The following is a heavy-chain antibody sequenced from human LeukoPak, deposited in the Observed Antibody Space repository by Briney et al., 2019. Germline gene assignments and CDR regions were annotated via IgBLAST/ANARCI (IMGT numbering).Heavy chain of an antibody. Sequence: SVKVSCKASGYTITNNYMHWVRQAPGQGLEWMGGIIPIFGTANYAQKFQGRVTITADESTSTAYMELSSLRSEDTAVYYCARVGVAAAGTYYFDYWGQGTLVTVSS. CDR2: IIPIFGTA. J-gene: IGHJ4*02. V-gene: IGHV1-69*13. CDR1: GYTITNNY. D-gene: IGHD6-13*01. CDR3: ARVGVAAAGTYYFDY.